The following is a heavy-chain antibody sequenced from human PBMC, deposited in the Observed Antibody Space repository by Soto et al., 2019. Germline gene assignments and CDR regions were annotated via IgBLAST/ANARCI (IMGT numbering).Heavy chain of an antibody. CDR1: GFIFSDYY. CDR2: SKNKANNDPS. J-gene: IGHJ4*02. Sequence: PGGSLRLSCAASGFIFSDYYIDWVRQAPGKGLEWVGRSKNKANNDPSEYAASVKGRFIISRDESKNSLYLQMNSLKTEDTAVYYCTRVDFYGSGANDYGGPGILVTVSS. CDR3: TRVDFYGSGANDY. D-gene: IGHD3-10*01. V-gene: IGHV3-72*01.